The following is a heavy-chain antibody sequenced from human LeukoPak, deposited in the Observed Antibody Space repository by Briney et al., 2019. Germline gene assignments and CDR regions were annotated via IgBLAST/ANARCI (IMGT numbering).Heavy chain of an antibody. V-gene: IGHV1-18*04. Sequence: ASVKVSCKASGYTFTGYYMHWVRQAPGQGLEWMGWISAYNGNTNYAQKLQGRVTMTTDTSTSTAYMELRSLRSDDTAVYYCARDVVPAAIPLPLLYYYYGMDVWGQGTTVTVSS. D-gene: IGHD2-2*02. CDR3: ARDVVPAAIPLPLLYYYYGMDV. CDR2: ISAYNGNT. CDR1: GYTFTGYY. J-gene: IGHJ6*02.